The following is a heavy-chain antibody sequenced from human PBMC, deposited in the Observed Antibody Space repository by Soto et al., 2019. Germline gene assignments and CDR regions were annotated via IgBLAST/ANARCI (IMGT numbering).Heavy chain of an antibody. Sequence: QITLNESGPTVVRPTETLTLTCRFSGFSLTTSGVGVGWIRQSPGKAPEWLALIFWDEDKRYSASLKSRLTITKDTSKNHVVLTVSDLDPTDTATYYCAPRVLRTVFGLVTTTAIYFDFWGQGTPVAVSS. V-gene: IGHV2-5*02. CDR3: APRVLRTVFGLVTTTAIYFDF. CDR1: GFSLTTSGVG. D-gene: IGHD3-3*01. CDR2: IFWDEDK. J-gene: IGHJ4*02.